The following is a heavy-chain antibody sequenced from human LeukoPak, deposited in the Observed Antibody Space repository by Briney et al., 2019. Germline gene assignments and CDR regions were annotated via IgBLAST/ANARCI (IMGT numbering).Heavy chain of an antibody. D-gene: IGHD3-9*01. CDR1: GFTFSSYS. V-gene: IGHV3-21*01. J-gene: IGHJ4*02. Sequence: MSGGSLRLSCAASGFTFSSYSMSWVRHAPGRGLEWVSYISMSSVYIYYADSVKGRFTISRDNAKNSLYLQMNSLRAEDTAVYYCARVMTGYSVLDYWGQGTLVTVSS. CDR3: ARVMTGYSVLDY. CDR2: ISMSSVYI.